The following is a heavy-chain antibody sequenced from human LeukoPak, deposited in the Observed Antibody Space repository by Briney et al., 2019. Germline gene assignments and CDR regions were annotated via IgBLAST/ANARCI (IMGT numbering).Heavy chain of an antibody. CDR1: GFTFSSHW. Sequence: GGSLRLSCAASGFTFSSHWMIWVRQAPGKGLEWVANTNQVGSEKYYVDSVKGRFTISRDNAKNSLYLQMNSLRAEDTAVYFCARDHSEPGVFFDSWGQGTLVTVSS. V-gene: IGHV3-7*05. CDR3: ARDHSEPGVFFDS. J-gene: IGHJ4*02. D-gene: IGHD1-14*01. CDR2: TNQVGSEK.